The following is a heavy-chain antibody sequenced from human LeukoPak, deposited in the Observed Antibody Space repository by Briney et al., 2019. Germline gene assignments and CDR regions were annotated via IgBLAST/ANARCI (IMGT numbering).Heavy chain of an antibody. D-gene: IGHD6-13*01. CDR3: ARSAAAYDAFDI. V-gene: IGHV4-34*01. CDR2: IYYSGST. CDR1: GGSFSGYY. J-gene: IGHJ3*02. Sequence: PSETLSLTCAVYGGSFSGYYWSWIRQPPGKGLEWIGSIYYSGSTYYNPSLKSRVTISVDTSKNQFSLKLSSVTAADTAVYYCARSAAAYDAFDIWGQGTMVTVSS.